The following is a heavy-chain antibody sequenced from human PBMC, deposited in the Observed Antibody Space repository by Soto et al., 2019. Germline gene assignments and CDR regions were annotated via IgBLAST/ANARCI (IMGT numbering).Heavy chain of an antibody. CDR2: IIPIFGTA. J-gene: IGHJ5*02. D-gene: IGHD3-10*01. Sequence: QVQLVQSGAEVKKPGSSVKVSCKASGGTFSSYAINWVRQAPGQGLEWMGGIIPIFGTANYAQKFQGRVTITADESTSTAYMELSSLRSEDTAVYYCAGGAVVRGVILHNWFDPWCQGTMVTVSS. CDR3: AGGAVVRGVILHNWFDP. CDR1: GGTFSSYA. V-gene: IGHV1-69*01.